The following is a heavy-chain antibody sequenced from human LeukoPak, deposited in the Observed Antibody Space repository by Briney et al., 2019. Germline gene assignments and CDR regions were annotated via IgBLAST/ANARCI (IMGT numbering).Heavy chain of an antibody. J-gene: IGHJ1*01. D-gene: IGHD3-22*01. V-gene: IGHV3-74*01. CDR1: GSTVRTYW. Sequence: GGSLRLSCVASGSTVRTYWMHWVRQAPGKGLVWVARINSDARSTSYADSVKGRFIISRDNAQNTLYLQMNSLRVEDTAVYYCARGDYYESSAYWVEYFRYWGQGTLVTVSS. CDR3: ARGDYYESSAYWVEYFRY. CDR2: INSDARST.